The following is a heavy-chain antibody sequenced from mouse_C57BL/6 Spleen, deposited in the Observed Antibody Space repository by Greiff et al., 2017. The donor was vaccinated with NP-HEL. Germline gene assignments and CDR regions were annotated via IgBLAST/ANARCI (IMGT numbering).Heavy chain of an antibody. V-gene: IGHV5-17*01. Sequence: EVQGVESGGGLVKPGGSLTLSCAASGFTFSDYGMHWVRQAPETGLEWVAYIISGSSTIYYADTVKGRFTISRDNAKNTLFLQRTSLRSEDTAMYYCARTYFDVWGTGTTVTVSS. CDR2: IISGSSTI. CDR1: GFTFSDYG. J-gene: IGHJ1*03. CDR3: ARTYFDV.